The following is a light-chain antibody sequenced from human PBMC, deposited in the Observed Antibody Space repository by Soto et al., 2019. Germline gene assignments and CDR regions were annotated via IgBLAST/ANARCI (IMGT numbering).Light chain of an antibody. CDR1: QGISSS. Sequence: DIQMTQSPSSLSASVGDRVTITCRASQGISSSLAWYQQKPGNAPKLLIYAASTLQSGVPSRFSGSGSGTDFTLTISSLQPEDFATYYCEKYDSVPWTFGHGTKVEIK. CDR3: EKYDSVPWT. J-gene: IGKJ1*01. CDR2: AAS. V-gene: IGKV1-27*01.